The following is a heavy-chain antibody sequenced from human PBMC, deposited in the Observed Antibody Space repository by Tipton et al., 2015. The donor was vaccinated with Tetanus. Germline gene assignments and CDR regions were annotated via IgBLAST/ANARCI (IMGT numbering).Heavy chain of an antibody. Sequence: TLSLTCTVSGGSISSGGYYWSWIRQHPGKGLEWIGYIYYSGSTYYNPSLKSRVTISVDTSKNQFSLKLSSVTAADTAVYYCARGPDCYYYASSGYSPASVAFDIWGQGTMVTVSS. CDR2: IYYSGST. V-gene: IGHV4-31*03. CDR1: GGSISSGGYY. D-gene: IGHD3-22*01. J-gene: IGHJ3*02. CDR3: ARGPDCYYYASSGYSPASVAFDI.